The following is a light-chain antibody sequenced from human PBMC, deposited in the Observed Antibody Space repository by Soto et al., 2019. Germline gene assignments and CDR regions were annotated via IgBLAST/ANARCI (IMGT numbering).Light chain of an antibody. CDR2: GAS. V-gene: IGKV3-15*01. Sequence: EIWMTQSPATLSVSLGDRATLSCRASQSVSSNLAWYQLKPGQAPRLLIYGASTRATGIPARLSGSGSGTEFPLTISSMKSEDFAVYYCQQYNDWPTFGHGTQVDIK. CDR1: QSVSSN. CDR3: QQYNDWPT. J-gene: IGKJ1*01.